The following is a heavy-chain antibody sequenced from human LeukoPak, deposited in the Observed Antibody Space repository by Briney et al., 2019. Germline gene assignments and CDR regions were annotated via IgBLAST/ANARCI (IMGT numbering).Heavy chain of an antibody. CDR1: GGSISSGSYY. D-gene: IGHD1-26*01. V-gene: IGHV4-61*02. CDR2: IYYSGST. CDR3: ARAGSIFGATTPFDY. J-gene: IGHJ4*02. Sequence: SETLSLTCTVSGGSISSGSYYWSWIRQPAGKGLEWIGRIYYSGSTNYNPSLKSRVTISVDTSKNQFSLKLSSGTAADTDVYYCARAGSIFGATTPFDYWGQGTLVTVSS.